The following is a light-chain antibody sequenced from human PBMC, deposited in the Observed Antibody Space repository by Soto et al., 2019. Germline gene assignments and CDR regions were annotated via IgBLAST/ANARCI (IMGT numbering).Light chain of an antibody. CDR3: QQYGSTPLT. Sequence: EIVMTQSPSTLPVSPGERATLSYRASHVVSRNYVAWYQQKPGQAPRLLIYGASSRASGIPDRFSGSGSGADFTLSITRLEPEDFALYYCQQYGSTPLTFGGGTKVDIK. CDR2: GAS. CDR1: HVVSRNY. V-gene: IGKV3-20*01. J-gene: IGKJ4*01.